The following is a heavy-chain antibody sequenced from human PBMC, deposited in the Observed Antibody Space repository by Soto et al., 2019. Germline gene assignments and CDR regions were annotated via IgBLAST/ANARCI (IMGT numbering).Heavy chain of an antibody. CDR2: ITSDSSTR. V-gene: IGHV3-48*02. D-gene: IGHD1-7*01. CDR3: ARDPDGITDFDY. CDR1: GFTFSSFG. Sequence: HPGGSLRLSCVVSGFTFSSFGMNWVRQAPGKGLEWISYITSDSSTRHYADFVKGRFTISRDNAKNSLYLQMNSLRDEDTAVYFCARDPDGITDFDYWGQGTQVTVSS. J-gene: IGHJ4*02.